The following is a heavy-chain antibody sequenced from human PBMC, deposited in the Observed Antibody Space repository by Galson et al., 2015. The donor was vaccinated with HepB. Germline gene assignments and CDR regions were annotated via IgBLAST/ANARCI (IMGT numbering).Heavy chain of an antibody. Sequence: SLRLSCAASGFTFSSYSMNWVRQAPGKGLEWVSSISSSSSYIYYADSVKGRFTISRDNAKNSLYLQMNSLRAEDTAVYYCARDLQGEMATIVIWGQETLVTVSS. CDR1: GFTFSSYS. CDR2: ISSSSSYI. V-gene: IGHV3-21*01. D-gene: IGHD5-24*01. CDR3: ARDLQGEMATIVI. J-gene: IGHJ3*02.